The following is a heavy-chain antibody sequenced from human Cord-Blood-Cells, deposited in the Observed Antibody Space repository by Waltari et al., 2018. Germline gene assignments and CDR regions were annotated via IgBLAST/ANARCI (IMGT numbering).Heavy chain of an antibody. Sequence: CAASGFTVSSNYMSWVRQAPGKGLEWVSVIYSGGSTYYADSVKGRFTISRDNSKNTLYLQMNSLRAEDTAVYYCARVESGGDYDYWGQGTLVTVSS. CDR3: ARVESGGDYDY. CDR1: GFTVSSNY. V-gene: IGHV3-53*01. CDR2: IYSGGST. J-gene: IGHJ4*02. D-gene: IGHD4-17*01.